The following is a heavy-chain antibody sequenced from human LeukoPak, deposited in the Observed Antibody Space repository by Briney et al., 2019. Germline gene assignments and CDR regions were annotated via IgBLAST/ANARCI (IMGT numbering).Heavy chain of an antibody. D-gene: IGHD5-24*01. Sequence: SGTLSLTCAVSGGSISSSNWWSWVRQPPGKGLEWIGEIYHSGSTNYNPSLKSRVTISVDKSRNQFSLKLSSVTAADTAVYYCARQRMATTLDAFDIWGQGTMVTVSS. V-gene: IGHV4-4*02. CDR2: IYHSGST. CDR3: ARQRMATTLDAFDI. J-gene: IGHJ3*02. CDR1: GGSISSSNW.